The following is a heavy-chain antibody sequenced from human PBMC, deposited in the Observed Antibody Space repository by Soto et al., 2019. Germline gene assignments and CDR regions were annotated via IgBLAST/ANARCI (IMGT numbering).Heavy chain of an antibody. CDR3: ATAYLLSSLSLDS. J-gene: IGHJ5*01. V-gene: IGHV3-74*01. CDR2: INTDGSST. D-gene: IGHD3-16*01. Sequence: DQGKGLVWVSRINTDGSSTSYADSVKGRFTLSRDNAKDTLYLQMNSLRAEDTSLYNHATAYLLSSLSLDS.